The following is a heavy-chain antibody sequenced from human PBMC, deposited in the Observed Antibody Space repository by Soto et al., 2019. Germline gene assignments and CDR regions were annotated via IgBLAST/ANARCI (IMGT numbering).Heavy chain of an antibody. CDR1: GFSLSTIGVG. V-gene: IGHV2-5*02. J-gene: IGHJ4*02. D-gene: IGHD2-8*01. Sequence: SGPTREPTQTLTLTCSFSGFSLSTIGVGVGWIRQPPGKALEWLAVIYWDEDKSYSPSLKSRLTITKGTSKNQVVLTVTNMDPVDTATYYCAHMGYTNGYVNYWGQGTLVTVSS. CDR3: AHMGYTNGYVNY. CDR2: IYWDEDK.